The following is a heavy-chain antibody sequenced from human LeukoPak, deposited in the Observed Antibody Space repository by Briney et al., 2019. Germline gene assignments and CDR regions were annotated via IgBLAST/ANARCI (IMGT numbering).Heavy chain of an antibody. D-gene: IGHD2-2*01. CDR1: GFTFSSYA. V-gene: IGHV3-23*01. CDR2: ISSSGGST. Sequence: GGSLRLSCAASGFTFSSYAMSWVRQAPGKGLEWVSAISSSGGSTYYADSVKGRFTISRDNSKNTLYLQMNSLRAEDTAVYYCAKGGQVVPAASEWVYYYYYMDVWGKGTTVTVSS. CDR3: AKGGQVVPAASEWVYYYYYMDV. J-gene: IGHJ6*03.